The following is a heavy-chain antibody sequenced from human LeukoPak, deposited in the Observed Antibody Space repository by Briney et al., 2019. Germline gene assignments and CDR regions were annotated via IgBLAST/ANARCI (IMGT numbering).Heavy chain of an antibody. J-gene: IGHJ4*02. CDR2: IYYSGST. Sequence: SETLSLTCTVSGGFISSYYWSWVRQRPGKGLEWIGYIYYSGSTNYNPSLKSRVTISVDTSKNQFSLKLSSVTAADTAVYYCARGSSGDYSDYWGQGTLVTVSS. CDR3: ARGSSGDYSDY. D-gene: IGHD4-17*01. CDR1: GGFISSYY. V-gene: IGHV4-59*01.